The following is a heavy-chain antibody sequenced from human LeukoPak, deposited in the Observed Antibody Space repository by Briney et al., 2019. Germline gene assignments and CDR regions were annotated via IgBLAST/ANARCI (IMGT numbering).Heavy chain of an antibody. CDR3: ARDPNVGATFHNWFDP. Sequence: GAAVKVSCKASRGTFSSYAISWVRHAPGQGLEWMGGIIPIFGTANYAQKFQGRVTITADESTSTAYIELRRVRYEDTAVYYCARDPNVGATFHNWFDPWGQGTLVTVSS. J-gene: IGHJ5*02. CDR2: IIPIFGTA. CDR1: RGTFSSYA. D-gene: IGHD1-26*01. V-gene: IGHV1-69*13.